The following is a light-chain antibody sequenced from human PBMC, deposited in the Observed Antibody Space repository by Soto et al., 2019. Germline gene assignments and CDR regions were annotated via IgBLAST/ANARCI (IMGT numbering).Light chain of an antibody. CDR2: GAS. CDR1: QSVSSN. Sequence: EIVMTQSPATLSVSPGERATLSCRASQSVSSNLAWYQQKPGQAPRLLIYGASTGATGIPARFSGSGSGTECTHTNSSLQSEDVAVNYCQQYNNWPLTFGGGTKVEIK. CDR3: QQYNNWPLT. J-gene: IGKJ4*01. V-gene: IGKV3-15*01.